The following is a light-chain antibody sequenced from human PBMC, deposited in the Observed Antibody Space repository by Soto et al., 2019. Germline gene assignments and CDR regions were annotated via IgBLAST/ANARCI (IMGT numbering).Light chain of an antibody. CDR2: ATS. J-gene: IGKJ4*01. CDR3: QHSYSTPLT. V-gene: IGKV1-39*01. CDR1: QSISSH. Sequence: DIQVNQSPASVSASVGDRVTITCRASQSISSHLSWYQQKSGKAPKLLIYATSSLQSGVPSRFSGSGSGTDFTLTISSLQPEDFATYYCQHSYSTPLTFGEGTKVDIK.